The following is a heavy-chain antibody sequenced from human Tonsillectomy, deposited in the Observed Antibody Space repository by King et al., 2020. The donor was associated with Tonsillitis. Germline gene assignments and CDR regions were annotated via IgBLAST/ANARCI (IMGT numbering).Heavy chain of an antibody. CDR3: TKDWGQYSSAWSGGFDP. CDR1: GFTFDDYT. Sequence: QLVQSGGVVVQPGGSLRLSCAASGFTFDDYTMHWVRQAPGKGLEWVTLITWDGATTYYADSVKGRFTISRDNSKNSLYLQMNSLRTDDTALYYCTKDWGQYSSAWSGGFDPWGQGTLVTVSS. J-gene: IGHJ5*02. CDR2: ITWDGATT. V-gene: IGHV3-43*01. D-gene: IGHD6-19*01.